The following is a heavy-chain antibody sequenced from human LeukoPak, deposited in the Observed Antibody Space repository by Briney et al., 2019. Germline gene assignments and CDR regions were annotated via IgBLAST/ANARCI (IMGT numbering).Heavy chain of an antibody. D-gene: IGHD1-26*01. CDR1: DGSISDYS. CDR2: IYYSGGT. J-gene: IGHJ5*02. V-gene: IGHV4-59*01. Sequence: PSETLSLTCTVSDGSISDYSWSWIRQPPGKGLEWIGYIYYSGGTNYNPSLKSRVTISLDTSKNQFSLKLSSVTAADTAVYYCARDAIVGATNWFDPWGQGTLVTVSS. CDR3: ARDAIVGATNWFDP.